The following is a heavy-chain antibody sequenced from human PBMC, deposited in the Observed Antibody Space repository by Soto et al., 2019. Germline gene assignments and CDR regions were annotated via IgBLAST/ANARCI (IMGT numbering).Heavy chain of an antibody. CDR3: AREESGSYPGAFDI. CDR2: INPNSGGT. Sequence: QVQLVQSGAEVKKPGASVKVSCKASGYTFTGYYMHWVRQAPGQGLEWMGWINPNSGGTNYAQKFQGWVTMTRATSISTAYMELSRLRSDDTAVYYCAREESGSYPGAFDIWGQGKMVTVSS. J-gene: IGHJ3*02. D-gene: IGHD1-26*01. V-gene: IGHV1-2*04. CDR1: GYTFTGYY.